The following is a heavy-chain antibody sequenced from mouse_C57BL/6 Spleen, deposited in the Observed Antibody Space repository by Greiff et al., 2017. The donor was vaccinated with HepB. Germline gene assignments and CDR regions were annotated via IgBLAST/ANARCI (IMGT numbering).Heavy chain of an antibody. CDR1: GFTFSDYY. Sequence: EVNVMESGGGLVQPGGSLKLSCAASGFTFSDYYMYWVRQTPEKRLEWVAYISNGGGSTYYPDTVKGRFTISRDNAKNTLYLQMSRLKSEDTAMYYCARHFSFITTVVEGYFDVWGTGTTVTVSS. V-gene: IGHV5-12*01. CDR3: ARHFSFITTVVEGYFDV. D-gene: IGHD1-1*01. CDR2: ISNGGGST. J-gene: IGHJ1*03.